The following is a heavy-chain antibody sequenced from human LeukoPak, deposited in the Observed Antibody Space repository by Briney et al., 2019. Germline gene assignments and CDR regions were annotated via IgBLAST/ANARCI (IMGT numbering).Heavy chain of an antibody. CDR3: ARVLVPAYTLRYYFDY. J-gene: IGHJ4*02. CDR2: ISAYNGNT. CDR1: GYTFTSYG. D-gene: IGHD2-2*01. Sequence: ASVKVSCKASGYTFTSYGISWVRQAPGQGLEWMGWISAYNGNTNYAQKLQGRVPMTTDTSTSTAYMELRSLRSDDTAVYYCARVLVPAYTLRYYFDYWGQGTLVTVSS. V-gene: IGHV1-18*01.